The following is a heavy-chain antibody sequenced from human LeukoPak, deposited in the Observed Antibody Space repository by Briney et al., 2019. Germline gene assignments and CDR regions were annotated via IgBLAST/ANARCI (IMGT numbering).Heavy chain of an antibody. CDR3: ARGRDVLRYFDWLYTPYYYYYMDV. CDR1: GYTFTSYG. V-gene: IGHV1-18*01. CDR2: ISAYNGNT. Sequence: WASVKVSCKASGYTFTSYGISWVRQAPGQGLEWMGWISAYNGNTNYAQKFQGRVTITADKSTSTAYMELSSLRSEDTAVYYCARGRDVLRYFDWLYTPYYYYYMDVWGKGTTVTVSS. D-gene: IGHD3-9*01. J-gene: IGHJ6*03.